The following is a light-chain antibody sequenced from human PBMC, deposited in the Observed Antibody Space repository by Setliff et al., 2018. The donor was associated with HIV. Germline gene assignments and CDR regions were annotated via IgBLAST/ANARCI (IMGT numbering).Light chain of an antibody. CDR3: QSHDSSLSGYV. Sequence: QSVLTQPPSVSGAPGQRVTISCTGSSSNIGASYDVHWYQQFPGTAPKLLIYDNNNRPSGVPDRFSGSKSGASASLAITGLQADDEADYYCQSHDSSLSGYVFGTGTKVPV. J-gene: IGLJ1*01. CDR2: DNN. CDR1: SSNIGASYD. V-gene: IGLV1-40*01.